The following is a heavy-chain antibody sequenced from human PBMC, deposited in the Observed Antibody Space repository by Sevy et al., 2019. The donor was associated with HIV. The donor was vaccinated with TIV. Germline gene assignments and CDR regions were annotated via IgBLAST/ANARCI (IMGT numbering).Heavy chain of an antibody. CDR3: ARVPEGVYAKNYGMDV. CDR2: INPNSGGT. CDR1: GYTFTGYY. J-gene: IGHJ6*02. V-gene: IGHV1-2*02. D-gene: IGHD2-8*01. Sequence: ASVKVSCKASGYTFTGYYMHWVRQAPGQGLEWMGWINPNSGGTNYAQKFQGRVTMTRDTSISTDDMELSRLRSDDTAVYYCARVPEGVYAKNYGMDVWGQVTTVTVSS.